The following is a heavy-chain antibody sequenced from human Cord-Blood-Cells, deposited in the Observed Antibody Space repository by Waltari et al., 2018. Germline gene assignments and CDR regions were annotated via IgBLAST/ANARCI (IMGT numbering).Heavy chain of an antibody. CDR1: GFTVSSNY. V-gene: IGHV3-53*02. D-gene: IGHD5-12*01. CDR3: ARGYSGYPPDY. J-gene: IGHJ4*02. CDR2: IYSGGST. Sequence: EVQLVETGGGLIQPGGSLRLSCAASGFTVSSNYMSWVRQAPGKGLEWVSVIYSGGSTYYADSVKGRFTISRDNSKNTLYLQRNSLRAEDTAVYYCARGYSGYPPDYWGQGTLVTVSS.